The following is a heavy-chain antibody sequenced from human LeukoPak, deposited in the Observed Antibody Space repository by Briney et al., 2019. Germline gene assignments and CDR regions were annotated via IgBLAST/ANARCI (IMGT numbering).Heavy chain of an antibody. J-gene: IGHJ4*02. CDR2: ISWNSGSI. V-gene: IGHV3-9*01. D-gene: IGHD6-19*01. CDR3: AKDKLLEVAGIFDY. CDR1: GFTFDDYA. Sequence: GGSLRLSCAASGFTFDDYAMHWVRQAPGKGLEWVSGISWNSGSIGYADSVKGRFTISRDNAKNSLYLQMNSLRAEDTALYYCAKDKLLEVAGIFDYWGQGTLVTVSS.